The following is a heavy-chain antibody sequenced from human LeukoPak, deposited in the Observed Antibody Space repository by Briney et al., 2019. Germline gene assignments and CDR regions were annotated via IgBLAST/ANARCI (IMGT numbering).Heavy chain of an antibody. CDR2: IKQDGSEK. V-gene: IGHV3-7*03. CDR3: AREIRFLEWSNYYYGMDV. D-gene: IGHD3-3*01. Sequence: GGSLRLSCAASGFTFSSYWMSWVRQAPGKGLEWVANIKQDGSEKYYVDPVKGRFTISRDNAKNSLYLQMNSLRAEDTAVYYCAREIRFLEWSNYYYGMDVWGQGTTVTVSS. J-gene: IGHJ6*02. CDR1: GFTFSSYW.